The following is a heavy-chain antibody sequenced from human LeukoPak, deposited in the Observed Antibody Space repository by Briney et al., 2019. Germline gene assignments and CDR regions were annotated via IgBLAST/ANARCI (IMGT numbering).Heavy chain of an antibody. J-gene: IGHJ4*02. Sequence: SVKVSCKASGGTFSSYAISWVRQAPGQGLEWMGRIIPIFGTANYAQKFQGRVTITTDESTSTAYMELSSLRSGDTAVYYCARDSNGYSYGVFDYWGQGTLVTVSS. V-gene: IGHV1-69*05. CDR3: ARDSNGYSYGVFDY. CDR1: GGTFSSYA. CDR2: IIPIFGTA. D-gene: IGHD5-18*01.